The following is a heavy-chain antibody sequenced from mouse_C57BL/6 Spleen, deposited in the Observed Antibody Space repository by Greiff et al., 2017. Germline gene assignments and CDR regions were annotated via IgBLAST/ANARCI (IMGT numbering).Heavy chain of an antibody. CDR1: GFTFSSYG. D-gene: IGHD2-2*01. CDR2: ISSGGSYT. V-gene: IGHV5-6*01. Sequence: EVKVVESGGDLVKPGGSLKLSCAASGFTFSSYGMSWVRQTPDKRLEWVASISSGGSYTYYPDSVKGRFTISRDNAKNTRYLQMGSLKSEDTAMYDCARLWLRQDYYVDGWGQGTTLSVSS. CDR3: ARLWLRQDYYVDG. J-gene: IGHJ2*01.